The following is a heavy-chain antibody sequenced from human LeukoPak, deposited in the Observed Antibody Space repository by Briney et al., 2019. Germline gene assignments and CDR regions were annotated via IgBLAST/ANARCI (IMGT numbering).Heavy chain of an antibody. D-gene: IGHD3-10*01. Sequence: PGGSLRLSCRGSGLTFSRESMNWVRQAPGKGLEWVSSFVSGGSDTYYADSVKGRFTMSRDNAENSLYLQMNNLRGEDTAVYYCARTMDRGVRDAFDVWGQGTLVAVS. J-gene: IGHJ3*01. CDR3: ARTMDRGVRDAFDV. CDR1: GLTFSRES. CDR2: FVSGGSDT. V-gene: IGHV3-21*01.